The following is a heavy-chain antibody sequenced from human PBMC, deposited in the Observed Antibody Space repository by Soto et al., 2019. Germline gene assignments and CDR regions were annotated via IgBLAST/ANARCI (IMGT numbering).Heavy chain of an antibody. CDR3: ATSFASTFLWYFSGLGV. Sequence: EVQLLESGGNLGQPGGSLRLSCAAAGFTFRNYAMTRVRQAPGKGLEWVSTLSGGGTDAYYTGSVKGRFTISRDNSKNTLYLQMNSLRVEDTAVYFCATSFASTFLWYFSGLGVWGQGTTVTVSS. CDR2: LSGGGTDA. D-gene: IGHD3-10*01. V-gene: IGHV3-23*01. J-gene: IGHJ6*02. CDR1: GFTFRNYA.